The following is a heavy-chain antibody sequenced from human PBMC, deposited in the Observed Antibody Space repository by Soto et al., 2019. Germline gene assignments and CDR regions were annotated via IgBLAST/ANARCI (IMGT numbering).Heavy chain of an antibody. Sequence: PGGSLRLSCAASGFTFSSYSMNWVRPAPGKGLEWVSSISSSSSYIYYADSVKGRFTISRDNAKNSLYLQMNSLRAEDTAVYYCAALRRDSYDSYYYYGMDVWGQGTMVTVSS. CDR2: ISSSSSYI. D-gene: IGHD3-22*01. CDR3: AALRRDSYDSYYYYGMDV. J-gene: IGHJ6*02. CDR1: GFTFSSYS. V-gene: IGHV3-21*01.